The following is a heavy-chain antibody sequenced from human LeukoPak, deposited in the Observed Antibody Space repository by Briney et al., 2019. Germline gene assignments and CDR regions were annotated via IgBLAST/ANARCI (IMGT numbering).Heavy chain of an antibody. CDR2: ISSSSNTI. Sequence: GGSLRLSCAASGFTFSTYGMVWVRQAPGKGLEWVSYISSSSNTIQYADSVRGRFTISRDNGKNSVYLQMYSLRVEDTAVYYCATDGVGLEYRGQGTLVTVSS. CDR1: GFTFSTYG. CDR3: ATDGVGLEY. V-gene: IGHV3-48*01. J-gene: IGHJ4*02. D-gene: IGHD2-8*01.